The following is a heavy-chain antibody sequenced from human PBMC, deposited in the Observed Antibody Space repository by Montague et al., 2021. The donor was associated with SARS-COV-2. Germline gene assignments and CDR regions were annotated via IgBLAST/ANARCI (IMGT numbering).Heavy chain of an antibody. J-gene: IGHJ6*02. Sequence: SETLSLTCTVSGYSISSGYYWCCIRQPPGKGLEWIGSIYHSGSTYYNPPLKSRVTISVDTSKNQFSLKLSSVTAADTAVYYSWGGVGAPYYYYGMDVWGQGTTVTVSS. CDR2: IYHSGST. V-gene: IGHV4-38-2*02. CDR3: WGGVGAPYYYYGMDV. D-gene: IGHD1-26*01. CDR1: GYSISSGYY.